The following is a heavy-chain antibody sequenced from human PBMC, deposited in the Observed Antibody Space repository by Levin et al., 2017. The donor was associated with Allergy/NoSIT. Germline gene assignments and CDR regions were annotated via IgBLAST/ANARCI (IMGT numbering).Heavy chain of an antibody. CDR1: GFTFSSYE. J-gene: IGHJ2*01. D-gene: IGHD2-15*01. Sequence: LSLPCAASGFTFSSYEMNWVRQAPGKGLEWVSYISSSGSTIYYADSVKGRFTISRDNAKNSLYLQMNSLRAEDTAVYYCARGGYCSGGSGYAYWYFDRWGRGTLVTVSS. V-gene: IGHV3-48*03. CDR2: ISSSGSTI. CDR3: ARGGYCSGGSGYAYWYFDR.